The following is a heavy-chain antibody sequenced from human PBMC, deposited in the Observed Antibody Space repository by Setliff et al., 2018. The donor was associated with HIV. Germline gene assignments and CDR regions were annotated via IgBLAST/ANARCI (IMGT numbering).Heavy chain of an antibody. Sequence: PSETLSLTCAVSGYSISDGYYWGWIRQPPGKGPEWIGSIHHSGSAHFNPSLKSRVAMSVDTSENQFSLTLSSVTAADTAVYYCARAHPSGGFDYWGQGTLVTVSS. D-gene: IGHD3-10*01. J-gene: IGHJ4*02. V-gene: IGHV4-38-2*01. CDR2: IHHSGSA. CDR3: ARAHPSGGFDY. CDR1: GYSISDGYY.